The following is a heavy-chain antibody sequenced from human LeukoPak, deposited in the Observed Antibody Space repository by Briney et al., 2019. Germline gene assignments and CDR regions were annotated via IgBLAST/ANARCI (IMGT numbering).Heavy chain of an antibody. CDR2: IEPAGSAT. CDR1: GFAFSSYW. V-gene: IGHV3-7*01. D-gene: IGHD2-15*01. J-gene: IGHJ5*02. CDR3: GRFGYVSAVDT. Sequence: GGSLRLSCGASGFAFSSYWMTWLRQAPGKGLEFVANIEPAGSATYYADSVKGRFTISRDNTKNLLYLQMNSLTAEDSAVYHCGRFGYVSAVDTWGQGALVTVSP.